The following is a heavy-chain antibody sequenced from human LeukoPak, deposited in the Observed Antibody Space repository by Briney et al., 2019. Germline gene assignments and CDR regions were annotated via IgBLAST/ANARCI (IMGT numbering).Heavy chain of an antibody. D-gene: IGHD3-16*01. CDR1: GYTFTSHD. J-gene: IGHJ6*03. CDR2: MNPNSGNT. CDR3: ARGLGVYYYYYMDV. V-gene: IGHV1-8*03. Sequence: PWASVKVSCKASGYTFTSHDINWVRQATGQGLEWMGWMNPNSGNTGYAQKFQGRVTITRNTSISTAYMELSSLRSEDTAVYYCARGLGVYYYYYMDVWGKGTTVTVSS.